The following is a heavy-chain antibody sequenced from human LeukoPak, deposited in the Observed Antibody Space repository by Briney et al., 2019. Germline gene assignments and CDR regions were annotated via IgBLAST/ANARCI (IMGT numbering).Heavy chain of an antibody. Sequence: PGRSLRLSCAASGFTFSSYATHWVRQAPGKGLEWVSYISSSGSTIYYADSVKGRFTISRDNAKNSLYLQMNSLRAEDTAVYYCARPQGFGELLYPFDYWGQGTLVTVSS. D-gene: IGHD3-10*01. CDR2: ISSSGSTI. CDR3: ARPQGFGELLYPFDY. J-gene: IGHJ4*02. CDR1: GFTFSSYA. V-gene: IGHV3-48*04.